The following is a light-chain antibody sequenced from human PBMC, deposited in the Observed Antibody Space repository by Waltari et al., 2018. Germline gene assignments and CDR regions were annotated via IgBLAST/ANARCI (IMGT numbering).Light chain of an antibody. CDR3: QQYNNWPFT. CDR2: GAS. J-gene: IGKJ2*01. Sequence: ELVMTQSPATLSVSPGERDTLSCRASQSVSSNFAWYQQKPGQAPRLPIYGASTRATGIPARFRGSGSGTEFTLTISSLQSEDFAVYYCQQYNNWPFTFGQGTKLEIK. CDR1: QSVSSN. V-gene: IGKV3-15*01.